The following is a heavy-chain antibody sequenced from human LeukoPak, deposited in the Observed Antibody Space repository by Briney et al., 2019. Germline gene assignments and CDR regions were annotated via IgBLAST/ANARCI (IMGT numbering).Heavy chain of an antibody. CDR3: AKDSTTVTTSMGEAFDI. D-gene: IGHD4-17*01. J-gene: IGHJ3*02. V-gene: IGHV3-30*18. Sequence: GGSLRLSCAASGFTFSSYGMHWVRQVPGKGLEWVAVISYDGSNKYYADSVKGRFTISRDNSKNTLYLQMNSLRAEDTAVYYCAKDSTTVTTSMGEAFDIWGQGTMVTVSS. CDR2: ISYDGSNK. CDR1: GFTFSSYG.